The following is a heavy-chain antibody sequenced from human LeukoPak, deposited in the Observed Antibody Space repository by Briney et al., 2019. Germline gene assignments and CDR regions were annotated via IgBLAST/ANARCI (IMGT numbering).Heavy chain of an antibody. D-gene: IGHD6-19*01. V-gene: IGHV3-23*01. CDR2: ISGSGGST. J-gene: IGHJ4*02. CDR3: AKDHEQWLVAGYFDY. CDR1: GFTFSSYA. Sequence: GGSLRLSCAASGFTFSSYAMSWVRQAPGKGLEWVSAISGSGGSTYYADSVKGRFTISRDNSKNTLYLQMNSLRAEDTAVYYCAKDHEQWLVAGYFDYWGQGTLDTVSS.